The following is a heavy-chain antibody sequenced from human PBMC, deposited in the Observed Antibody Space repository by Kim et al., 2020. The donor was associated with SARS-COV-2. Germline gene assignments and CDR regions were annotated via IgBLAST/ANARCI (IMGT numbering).Heavy chain of an antibody. CDR1: GGSISSSNW. Sequence: SETLSLTCAVSGGSISSSNWWSCVRQPPGKGLEWIWEIYHSGSTNYNPSLKSRVTISVDKSKNQFSLKLSSVTAADTAVYYCAKLLPELSLQRGSMDVWGQGTTVTVSS. V-gene: IGHV4-4*02. CDR3: AKLLPELSLQRGSMDV. J-gene: IGHJ6*02. D-gene: IGHD3-16*02. CDR2: IYHSGST.